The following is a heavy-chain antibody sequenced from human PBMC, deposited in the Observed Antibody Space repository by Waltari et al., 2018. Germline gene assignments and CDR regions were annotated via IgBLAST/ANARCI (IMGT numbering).Heavy chain of an antibody. V-gene: IGHV4-38-2*02. J-gene: IGHJ4*02. CDR1: GYSISNGYY. CDR2: IYHSGST. CDR3: ARLGGTDFPFDY. D-gene: IGHD3-16*01. Sequence: QVQLQESRPGLVKPSETMSPTCSVSGYSISNGYYWAWIRQPPGTGLEWIGSIYHSGSTFYNLSLKSRVTISVYTSKNQVSLKLSSVTAADRAVYFCARLGGTDFPFDYWGQGALVTVSS.